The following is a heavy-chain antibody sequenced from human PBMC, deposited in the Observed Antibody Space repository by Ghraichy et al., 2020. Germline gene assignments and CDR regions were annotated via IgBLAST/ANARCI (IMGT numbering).Heavy chain of an antibody. CDR2: IYHTGST. Sequence: SETLSLTCAVSGGSISGSNWWGWVRQPPGKGLEWIGEIYHTGSTTYNPSLKSRVTISVDESKNQFSLKLTSVTAADTAVYYCTGRARGSNRWNYWGQGTLVTVSS. J-gene: IGHJ4*02. V-gene: IGHV4-4*02. CDR3: TGRARGSNRWNY. CDR1: GGSISGSNW. D-gene: IGHD1-26*01.